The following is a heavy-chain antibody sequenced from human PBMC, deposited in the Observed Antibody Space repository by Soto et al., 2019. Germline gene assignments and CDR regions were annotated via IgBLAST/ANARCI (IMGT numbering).Heavy chain of an antibody. J-gene: IGHJ3*02. Sequence: SVKVSCXASGGTFSSYAISWVRQAPGQGLEWMGVIIPIFGTANYAQKFQGRVTITADKSTSTAYMELSSLRSEDTAVYYCARDKDFWSGYYTGGAFDIWGQGTMVTASS. CDR1: GGTFSSYA. CDR3: ARDKDFWSGYYTGGAFDI. CDR2: IIPIFGTA. V-gene: IGHV1-69*06. D-gene: IGHD3-3*01.